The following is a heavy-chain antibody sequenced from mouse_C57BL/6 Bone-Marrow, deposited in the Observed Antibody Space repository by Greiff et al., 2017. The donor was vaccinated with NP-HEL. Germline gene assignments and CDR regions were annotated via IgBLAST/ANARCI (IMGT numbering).Heavy chain of an antibody. V-gene: IGHV7-3*01. CDR3: ARSIYYDYADDPFYAMDY. J-gene: IGHJ4*01. D-gene: IGHD2-4*01. Sequence: DVHLVESGGGLVQPGGSLSLSCAASGFTFTDYYMSWVRQPPGKALEWLGFIRNKANGYTTEYSASVKGRFTISRDISQSILYLQMNALRAEDSATYYCARSIYYDYADDPFYAMDYWGQGTSVTVSS. CDR2: IRNKANGYTT. CDR1: GFTFTDYY.